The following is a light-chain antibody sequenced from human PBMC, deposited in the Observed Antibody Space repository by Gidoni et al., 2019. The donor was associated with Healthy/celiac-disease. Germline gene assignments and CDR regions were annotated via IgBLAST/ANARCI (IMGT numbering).Light chain of an antibody. CDR1: QGISSY. V-gene: IGKV1-9*01. Sequence: DIQLTQSPYFLSASVGDRVTITCRASQGISSYLAWYQQKPGKAPKLRIYAASTLQSGVPSRFSGSGSGTEFTLTISSLQPEDFATYYCQQLNSYPLITFGQGTRLEIK. J-gene: IGKJ5*01. CDR2: AAS. CDR3: QQLNSYPLIT.